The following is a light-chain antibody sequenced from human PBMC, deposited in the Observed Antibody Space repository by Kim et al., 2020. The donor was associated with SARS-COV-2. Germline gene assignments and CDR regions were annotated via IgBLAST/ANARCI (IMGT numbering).Light chain of an antibody. V-gene: IGKV3-15*01. CDR2: GAS. CDR1: HSVSSN. Sequence: EIVMTQSPATLSVSPGERATLSCRASHSVSSNLAWYQRKPGQAPRLLIYGASTRAAGIPARFSGSGSGTEFTLTISGLQSEDFAVYYCQHYNNWPPYTFGQGTKLEIK. J-gene: IGKJ2*01. CDR3: QHYNNWPPYT.